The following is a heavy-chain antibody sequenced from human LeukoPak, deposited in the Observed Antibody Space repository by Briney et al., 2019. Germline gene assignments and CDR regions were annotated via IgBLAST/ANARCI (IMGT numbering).Heavy chain of an antibody. CDR1: GFIVSSNY. CDR2: IYSDGTT. V-gene: IGHV3-53*01. CDR3: ARGRWVGYSSSWYAGEYFQH. D-gene: IGHD6-13*01. J-gene: IGHJ1*01. Sequence: GGSLRLSCAASGFIVSSNYMSWVRQAPGKGLEWVSVIYSDGTTYYADSVKGRFTISRDNSKNTLYLQMNSLRAEDTAVYYCARGRWVGYSSSWYAGEYFQHWGQGTLVTVSS.